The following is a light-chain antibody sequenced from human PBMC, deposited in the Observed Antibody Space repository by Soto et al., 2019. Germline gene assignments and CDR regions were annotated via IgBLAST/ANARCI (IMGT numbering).Light chain of an antibody. J-gene: IGKJ5*01. CDR3: QQYGGSPRIT. CDR2: GAS. CDR1: ERLSSVY. Sequence: EIVMTQSPATLSVSPGERATLSCRAIERLSSVYLAWYQQRPGQPPRLLIYGASNRATGIPDRFSGSGSGTDYTLIINRLEPEDVAIYYCQQYGGSPRITFGQGTRLEIK. V-gene: IGKV3-20*01.